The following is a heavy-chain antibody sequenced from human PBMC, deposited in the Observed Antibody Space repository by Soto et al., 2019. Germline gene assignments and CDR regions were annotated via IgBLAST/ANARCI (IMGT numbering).Heavy chain of an antibody. CDR2: IIPAFGTA. D-gene: IGHD2-2*01. Sequence: QVQLVQSGAEVKNPGSSVKVSCKTSGGTFNSYLIDWVRQAPGQGLEWMGWIIPAFGTAKYAQKFQGRVTITADKSTTTAYMELRTLTSEDTAVYYCARGLDQPPVGLYFDTWGQGTLVTVSS. CDR3: ARGLDQPPVGLYFDT. J-gene: IGHJ4*02. CDR1: GGTFNSYL. V-gene: IGHV1-69*06.